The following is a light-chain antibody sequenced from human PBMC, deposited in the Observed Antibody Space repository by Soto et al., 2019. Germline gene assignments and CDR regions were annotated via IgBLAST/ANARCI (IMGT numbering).Light chain of an antibody. V-gene: IGKV1D-13*01. CDR3: QQFNNYPHT. J-gene: IGKJ5*01. Sequence: AIQLTQSPSSLSASVGDRVTITCRASQGISSALAWYQQKPGKAPKLLIYDASSLESGVPSRFSGSGSGTDFTLTISSLQPEDFATYYCQQFNNYPHTFGQGKRLEIK. CDR2: DAS. CDR1: QGISSA.